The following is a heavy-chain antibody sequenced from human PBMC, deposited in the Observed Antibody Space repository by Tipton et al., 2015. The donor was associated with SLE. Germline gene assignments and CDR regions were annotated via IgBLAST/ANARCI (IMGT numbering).Heavy chain of an antibody. V-gene: IGHV4-34*01. D-gene: IGHD2-15*01. CDR2: INHSGST. J-gene: IGHJ4*02. CDR3: ARAQGGCYDY. Sequence: TLSLTCAVYGGSFSGYYWSWIRQPPGKGLEWIGEINHSGSTNYNPSLKSRVTISVDTSKNQFSLKLSSVTAADTAVYYCARAQGGCYDYWGQGTLLTVSS. CDR1: GGSFSGYY.